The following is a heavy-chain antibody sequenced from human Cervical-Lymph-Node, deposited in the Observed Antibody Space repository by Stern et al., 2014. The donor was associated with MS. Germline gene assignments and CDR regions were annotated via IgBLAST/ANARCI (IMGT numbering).Heavy chain of an antibody. J-gene: IGHJ4*02. Sequence: QVQLVESGGGVVQPGRSLRLSCAASGITFNNHGMHWVRQAPGKGLELVAVISHDGTVKHYADSVKGRFTIFRDNSKMYLQMNSPRADDTAVYYCAKETGKAGSSYESYFDYWGQGTLVTVSS. CDR1: GITFNNHG. V-gene: IGHV3-30*18. D-gene: IGHD5-18*01. CDR3: AKETGKAGSSYESYFDY. CDR2: ISHDGTVK.